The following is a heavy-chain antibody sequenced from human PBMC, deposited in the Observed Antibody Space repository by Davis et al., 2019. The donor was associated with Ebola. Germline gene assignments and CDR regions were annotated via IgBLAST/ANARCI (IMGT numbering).Heavy chain of an antibody. D-gene: IGHD6-19*01. CDR3: ARDSGWYLKLGIDY. CDR1: GGSISGYY. J-gene: IGHJ4*02. Sequence: SETLSLTCTVSGGSISGYYWSWIRQPPGKGLEWIGEINHSGSTNYNPSLESRVTISVDTSKNQFSLKLSSVTAADTAVYYCARDSGWYLKLGIDYWGQGTLVTVSS. V-gene: IGHV4-34*01. CDR2: INHSGST.